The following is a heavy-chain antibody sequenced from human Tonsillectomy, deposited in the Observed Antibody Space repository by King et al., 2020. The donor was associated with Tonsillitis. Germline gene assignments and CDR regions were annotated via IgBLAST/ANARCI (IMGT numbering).Heavy chain of an antibody. CDR1: GFTFDDYA. D-gene: IGHD1-26*01. V-gene: IGHV3-9*01. J-gene: IGHJ4*02. CDR3: AKDQGSYWAYFDY. Sequence: VQLVESGRGLVQPGRSLRLSCAASGFTFDDYAMHWVRQAPGKGLEWVSGISWNSGSIGYADSVKGRFTISRDNAKNSLYLQMNSLRAEDTALYYCAKDQGSYWAYFDYWGQGTLVTVSS. CDR2: ISWNSGSI.